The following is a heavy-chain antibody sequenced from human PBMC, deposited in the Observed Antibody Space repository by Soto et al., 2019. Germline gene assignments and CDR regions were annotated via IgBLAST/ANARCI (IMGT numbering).Heavy chain of an antibody. CDR2: IYYSGST. CDR1: GGSISSFY. Sequence: QVQLQESGPGLMKPSETLSLTCTVSGGSISSFYWSWIRQPPGKGLEWIGYIYYSGSTNYNPSLKSRVTISVDTSKNQFSLKLSSVTAADTAVYYCARPTYNSGSPFDYWGQGTLVTVSS. V-gene: IGHV4-59*01. CDR3: ARPTYNSGSPFDY. J-gene: IGHJ4*02. D-gene: IGHD1-20*01.